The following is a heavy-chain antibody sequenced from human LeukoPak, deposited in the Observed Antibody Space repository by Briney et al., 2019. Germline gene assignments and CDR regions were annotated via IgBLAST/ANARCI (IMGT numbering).Heavy chain of an antibody. CDR1: GFTFSSYS. J-gene: IGHJ6*02. Sequence: GGSLRLSCAASGFTFSSYSMVWVRQATGKGLEWVSSISSGSNYIYYADSVKGRFTISRDNARTSLYLQMNSLRAEDTAVYYCARDKAQHSVYYGMDVWGQGTTVTVSS. CDR3: ARDKAQHSVYYGMDV. CDR2: ISSGSNYI. D-gene: IGHD6-6*01. V-gene: IGHV3-21*06.